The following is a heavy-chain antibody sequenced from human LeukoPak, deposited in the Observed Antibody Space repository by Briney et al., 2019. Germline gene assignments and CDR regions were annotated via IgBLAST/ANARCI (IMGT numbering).Heavy chain of an antibody. D-gene: IGHD4-23*01. CDR2: IYTSGST. CDR1: GGSISSGRYY. J-gene: IGHJ5*02. Sequence: RPSQTLSLTCTVSGGSISSGRYYWSWIRQPAGKGLEWIGRIYTSGSTNYNPSLKSRVTISVDTSKNQFSLKLSSVTAADTAVYYCARAAVVSGWRNWFDPWGQGTLVTVSS. V-gene: IGHV4-61*02. CDR3: ARAAVVSGWRNWFDP.